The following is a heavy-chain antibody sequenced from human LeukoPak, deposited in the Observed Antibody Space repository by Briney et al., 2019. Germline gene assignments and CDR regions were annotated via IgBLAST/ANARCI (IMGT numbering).Heavy chain of an antibody. V-gene: IGHV3-48*03. CDR3: AREPYGSGIDY. Sequence: GGSLRLSCAASGFTFSSHEMNWVRQAPGKGLEWVSHISSSGSTIYYADSVKGRFTISRDNAKNSLYLQMNSLRAEDTAVYYCAREPYGSGIDYWGQGTLVTVSS. J-gene: IGHJ4*02. CDR1: GFTFSSHE. CDR2: ISSSGSTI. D-gene: IGHD3-10*01.